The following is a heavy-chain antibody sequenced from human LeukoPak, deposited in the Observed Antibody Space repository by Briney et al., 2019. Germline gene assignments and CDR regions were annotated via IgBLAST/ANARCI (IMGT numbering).Heavy chain of an antibody. J-gene: IGHJ4*02. V-gene: IGHV3-7*01. Sequence: GGSLRLSCAASGFTFSSHWMSWVSQAPGKGLEWVANINQYGSERNYVDSAKGRFTISRDNAMRSLYMQMNSLRAEDTAIYYCARDHVVDGLVFDYWGQGTLVTVSS. CDR3: ARDHVVDGLVFDY. D-gene: IGHD2-15*01. CDR1: GFTFSSHW. CDR2: INQYGSER.